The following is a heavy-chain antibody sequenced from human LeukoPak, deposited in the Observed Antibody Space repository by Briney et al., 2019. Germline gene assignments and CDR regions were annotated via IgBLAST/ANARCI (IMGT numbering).Heavy chain of an antibody. V-gene: IGHV1-69*01. CDR2: IIPIFGTA. D-gene: IGHD3-3*01. Sequence: GASVKVSCKASGGTFSSYAISWVRQAPGQGLEWMGGIIPIFGTANYAQKLQGRVTITADESTSTAYMELSSLRSEDPAVYYCAITIFGVVIITIDAFDIWGQGTMVTVSS. CDR1: GGTFSSYA. CDR3: AITIFGVVIITIDAFDI. J-gene: IGHJ3*02.